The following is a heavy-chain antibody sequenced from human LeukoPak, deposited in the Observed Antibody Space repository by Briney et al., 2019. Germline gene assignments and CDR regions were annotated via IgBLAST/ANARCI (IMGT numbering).Heavy chain of an antibody. V-gene: IGHV4-34*01. D-gene: IGHD6-13*01. CDR1: GGSFSGYY. Sequence: SETLSLTCAVYGGSFSGYYWSWIRQPPGKGLEWIGEINHSGSTNYNPSLKSRVTISVDTSKNQFSLKLSSVTAADTAVYYCARQMAAAGKRYYFDYWGQGTLVTVSS. CDR2: INHSGST. CDR3: ARQMAAAGKRYYFDY. J-gene: IGHJ4*02.